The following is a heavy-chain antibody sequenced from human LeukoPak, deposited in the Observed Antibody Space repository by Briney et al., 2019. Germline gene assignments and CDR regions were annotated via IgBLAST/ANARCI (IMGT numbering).Heavy chain of an antibody. Sequence: GGSLRLSCAASGFTFSNYAMNWVRQAPGRGLEWVSTIINSGGSTYYADSVKGRFTISRDSSKNTLYLQMNSLRDDDTAVYYCAKDIYGDYGGLDYWGQGTLVTVSS. CDR3: AKDIYGDYGGLDY. D-gene: IGHD4-17*01. V-gene: IGHV3-23*01. CDR1: GFTFSNYA. CDR2: IINSGGST. J-gene: IGHJ4*02.